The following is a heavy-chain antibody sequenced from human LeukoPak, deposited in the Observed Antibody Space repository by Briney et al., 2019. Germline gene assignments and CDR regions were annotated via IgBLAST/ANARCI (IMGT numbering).Heavy chain of an antibody. CDR1: GFTFSSYA. CDR3: ARSAIVVPRRDYYYYGMDV. D-gene: IGHD3-22*01. Sequence: GGSLRLSCAASGFTFSSYAMHWVRQAPGKGPEWVAVISNDGGTTFYADSVKGRFTISRDNSKNTLHLQMNSLSAEDTAVYYCARSAIVVPRRDYYYYGMDVWGQGTTVIVSS. J-gene: IGHJ6*02. CDR2: ISNDGGTT. V-gene: IGHV3-30*04.